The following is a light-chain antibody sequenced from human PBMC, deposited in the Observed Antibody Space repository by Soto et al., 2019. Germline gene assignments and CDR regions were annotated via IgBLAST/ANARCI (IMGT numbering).Light chain of an antibody. CDR3: QQFDDSVT. Sequence: EIVLKQSPGTLSLSPGERATLSCRASQSVSNNHLAWYQQKPGQAPRLLIYGASNRATGIPDRFSGSGSGTDFTLTISRLEPEDSAVYYCQQFDDSVTFGQGTLLEI. J-gene: IGKJ5*01. CDR1: QSVSNNH. V-gene: IGKV3-20*01. CDR2: GAS.